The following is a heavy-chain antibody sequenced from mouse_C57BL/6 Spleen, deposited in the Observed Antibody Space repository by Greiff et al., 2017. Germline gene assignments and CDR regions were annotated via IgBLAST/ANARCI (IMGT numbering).Heavy chain of an antibody. CDR2: ISYDGSN. J-gene: IGHJ4*01. CDR3: ARGSVSYAMDY. Sequence: ESGPGLVKPSQSLSLTCSVTGYSITSGYYWNWIRQFPGNKLEWMGYISYDGSNNYNPSLKNRISITRDTSKNQFFLKLNSVTTEDTATYYCARGSVSYAMDYWGQGTSVTVSA. CDR1: GYSITSGYY. V-gene: IGHV3-6*01.